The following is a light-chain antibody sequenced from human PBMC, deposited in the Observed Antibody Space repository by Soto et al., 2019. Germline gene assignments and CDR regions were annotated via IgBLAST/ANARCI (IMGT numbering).Light chain of an antibody. J-gene: IGLJ3*02. V-gene: IGLV3-21*04. CDR2: YDT. CDR3: RVWDRSSDHPV. CDR1: NIGSKS. Sequence: SYELTQPPSVSVAPGKTASITCGGNNIGSKSVHWYQQKPGQAPVMVIYYDTDRPSGIPERFSGSNSGNTATLTISRVEAGDEADYHCRVWDRSSDHPVFGGGTKLTVL.